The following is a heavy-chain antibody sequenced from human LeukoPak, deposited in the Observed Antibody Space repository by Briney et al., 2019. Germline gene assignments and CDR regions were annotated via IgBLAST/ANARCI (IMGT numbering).Heavy chain of an antibody. CDR2: INPSGGST. V-gene: IGHV1-46*01. Sequence: GASVKVSCKASGYTVTSYYMHWVRQAPGQGLEWMGIINPSGGSTSYAQKFQGRVTMTRDTSTSTVYMELSSLRSDDTAVYYCATSPYYYYMDVWGKGTTVTVSS. CDR3: ATSPYYYYMDV. CDR1: GYTVTSYY. J-gene: IGHJ6*03.